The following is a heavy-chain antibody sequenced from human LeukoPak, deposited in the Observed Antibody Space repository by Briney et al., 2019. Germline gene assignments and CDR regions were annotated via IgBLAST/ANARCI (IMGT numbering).Heavy chain of an antibody. CDR2: IKEDGSEK. V-gene: IGHV3-7*03. J-gene: IGHJ1*01. D-gene: IGHD4-23*01. Sequence: GGSLRLSCAASGFIFTDYWMYWVRQAPGRGLAWVANIKEDGSEKNYVDSVKGRFTISRDNSKNTLYLQMNSLRAEDTAVYYCAREGFDYGGNKEYFQHWGQGTLVTVSS. CDR1: GFIFTDYW. CDR3: AREGFDYGGNKEYFQH.